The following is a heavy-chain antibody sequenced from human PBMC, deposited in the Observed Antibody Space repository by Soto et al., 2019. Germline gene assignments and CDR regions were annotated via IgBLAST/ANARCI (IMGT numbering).Heavy chain of an antibody. J-gene: IGHJ3*02. CDR2: ISGNGGTT. V-gene: IGHV3-23*01. CDR1: GFIFSSYA. CDR3: AKRFEYSSGLDGFDI. D-gene: IGHD6-25*01. Sequence: GGSLRLSCAASGFIFSSYAMTWVRQGPGKGLEWVSGISGNGGTTYYADSVKGRFIISRDNSKNTLFLQMNSLRAEDSAIYYCAKRFEYSSGLDGFDIWGQGTMVTVSS.